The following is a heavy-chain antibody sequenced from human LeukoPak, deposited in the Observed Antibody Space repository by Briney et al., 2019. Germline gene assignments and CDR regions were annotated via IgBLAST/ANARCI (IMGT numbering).Heavy chain of an antibody. D-gene: IGHD3-10*01. J-gene: IGHJ2*01. CDR2: INSDRSSA. CDR3: AGSTLFYEDWYFDL. CDR1: GFTFSSYW. V-gene: IGHV3-74*01. Sequence: GGSLRLSYAASGFTFSSYWMHSVRHAPGKGLGWVSRINSDRSSASYADSVEGRFTISRDNAKNTLYLQMNRLRAEDTAVYYCAGSTLFYEDWYFDLWGRGTLVTVSS.